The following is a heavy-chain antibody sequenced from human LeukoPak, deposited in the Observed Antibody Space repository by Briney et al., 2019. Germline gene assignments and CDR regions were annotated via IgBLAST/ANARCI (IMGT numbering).Heavy chain of an antibody. CDR1: GFTFSSYA. V-gene: IGHV3-23*01. J-gene: IGHJ4*02. CDR3: AKGHYYDSSGHSIDY. D-gene: IGHD3-22*01. Sequence: GASLRLSCAASGFTFSSYAMSWVRQAPGKGLEWVSGISGSGGSTYYAVSVQGRFTISRDKSKNTLYLQMNSLRAEDTAVYYCAKGHYYDSSGHSIDYWGQGTLVTVSS. CDR2: ISGSGGST.